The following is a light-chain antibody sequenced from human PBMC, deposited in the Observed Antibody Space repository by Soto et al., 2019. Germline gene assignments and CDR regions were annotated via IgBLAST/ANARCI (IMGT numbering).Light chain of an antibody. CDR2: DAS. V-gene: IGKV1-12*01. Sequence: DIQMTQSPSSVSASVGDRVTITCRASQEISRWLAWYQQKPGKAPRLLIYDASNLESGVPSRFSARGSGTVITITISCLQPVDCVTYYWELNNIFPRTFGLVIKVEVK. CDR3: ELNNIFPRT. J-gene: IGKJ1*01. CDR1: QEISRW.